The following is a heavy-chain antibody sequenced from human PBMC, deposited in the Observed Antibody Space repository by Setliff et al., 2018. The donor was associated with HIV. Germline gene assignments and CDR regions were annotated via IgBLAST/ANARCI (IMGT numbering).Heavy chain of an antibody. CDR2: ISGSGGST. CDR1: GFTFNNYA. CDR3: AKNLYRSPWSPLDY. D-gene: IGHD6-19*01. J-gene: IGHJ4*02. Sequence: PGGSLRLSCAASGFTFNNYAMSWVRQAPGKGLEWVSVISGSGGSTYVADSVKGRFTISRDNSKNTLYLQMNSLRADDTAVYYCAKNLYRSPWSPLDYWGQGTLVTVSS. V-gene: IGHV3-23*01.